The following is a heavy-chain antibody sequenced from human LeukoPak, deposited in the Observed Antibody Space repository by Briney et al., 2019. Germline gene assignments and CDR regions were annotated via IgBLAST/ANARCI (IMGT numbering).Heavy chain of an antibody. CDR3: ARRYYDILTGYYDY. V-gene: IGHV1-18*04. CDR2: ISAYNGNT. J-gene: IGHJ4*02. CDR1: GYTFTSYG. D-gene: IGHD3-9*01. Sequence: ASVKVSCKASGYTFTSYGISWVRQAPGQGLEGMGWISAYNGNTNYAQKLQGRVTMTTDTSTSTAYMELRSLRSDDTAVYYCARRYYDILTGYYDYWGQGTLVTVSS.